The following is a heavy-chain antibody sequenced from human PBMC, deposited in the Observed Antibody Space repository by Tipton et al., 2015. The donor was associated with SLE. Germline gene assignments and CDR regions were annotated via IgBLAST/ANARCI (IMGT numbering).Heavy chain of an antibody. V-gene: IGHV4-59*01. CDR2: IYSGGST. CDR1: GFTFSAYA. Sequence: LRLSCAASGFTFSAYAMSWVRQAPGKGLEWIGYIYSGGSTNYNPSLKSRVTISVDTSKNQFSLNLNSVTAADTAVYYCARVWDYGDAFDIWGQGTMVTVSS. D-gene: IGHD4-17*01. J-gene: IGHJ3*02. CDR3: ARVWDYGDAFDI.